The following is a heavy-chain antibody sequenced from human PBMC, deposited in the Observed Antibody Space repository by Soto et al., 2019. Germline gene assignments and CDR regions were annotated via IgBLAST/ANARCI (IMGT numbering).Heavy chain of an antibody. CDR3: ALRLEPDYGDWHYFDY. J-gene: IGHJ4*02. V-gene: IGHV4-30-4*01. D-gene: IGHD4-17*01. Sequence: QVHLQESGPGLVRPSQTLSLTCTVSGGSITSGDTYWSWIRQHPGKGLESIGYIYSRGSTYYNPSLRRRFTISIDTSKNQCSLRLSSVSAADTVVYYFALRLEPDYGDWHYFDYWVQGTLVTVSS. CDR1: GGSITSGDTY. CDR2: IYSRGST.